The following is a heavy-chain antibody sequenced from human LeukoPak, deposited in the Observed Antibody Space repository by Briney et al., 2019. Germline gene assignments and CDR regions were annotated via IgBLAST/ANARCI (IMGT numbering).Heavy chain of an antibody. Sequence: GGSLRLSCAASGFTFSSYSMNWVRQAPGKGLEWVSSISSSSSYIYYADSVKGRFTISRDNAKNSLYLQMNSLRAEDTAVYYCARDWEDYYGMDVWGQGTTVTVSS. CDR1: GFTFSSYS. J-gene: IGHJ6*02. CDR2: ISSSSSYI. V-gene: IGHV3-21*01. CDR3: ARDWEDYYGMDV. D-gene: IGHD1-26*01.